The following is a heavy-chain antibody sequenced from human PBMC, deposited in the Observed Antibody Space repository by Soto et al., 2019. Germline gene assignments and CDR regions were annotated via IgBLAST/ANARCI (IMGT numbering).Heavy chain of an antibody. CDR2: ITGSGDVT. CDR1: GFIFSSYA. D-gene: IGHD4-17*01. J-gene: IGHJ4*02. CDR3: AKSMSTVTTCIDH. Sequence: GGSLRLSCAASGFIFSSYAMSWVRQAPGKGLEWVSSITGSGDVTYCADSVKGRCTISRENSKNTLSLQMNSLRAEDTAVYYCAKSMSTVTTCIDHWGQGTLVTVSS. V-gene: IGHV3-23*01.